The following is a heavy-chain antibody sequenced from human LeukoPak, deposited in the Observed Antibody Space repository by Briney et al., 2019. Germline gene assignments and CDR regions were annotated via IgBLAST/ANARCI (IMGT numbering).Heavy chain of an antibody. D-gene: IGHD6-13*01. CDR1: GHTFTGYY. CDR3: ASSSWSTPYSYYYYGMDV. Sequence: ASVKVSCKASGHTFTGYYMHWVRQAPGQGLEWMGWINPNSGGTNYAQKFQGRVTMTRDTSISTAYMELSRLRSDDTAVYYCASSSWSTPYSYYYYGMDVWGQGTTVTVSS. J-gene: IGHJ6*02. CDR2: INPNSGGT. V-gene: IGHV1-2*02.